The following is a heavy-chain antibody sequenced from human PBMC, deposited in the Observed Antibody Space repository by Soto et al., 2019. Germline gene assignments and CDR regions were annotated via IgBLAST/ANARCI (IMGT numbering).Heavy chain of an antibody. J-gene: IGHJ6*02. CDR3: ANGGINYGMDV. CDR2: IYYSGST. CDR1: GGSISSYY. V-gene: IGHV4-59*01. D-gene: IGHD3-16*01. Sequence: SETLSLTCTVSGGSISSYYWSWIRQPPGKGLEWIGYIYYSGSTNYNPSLKSRVTISVDTSKNQFSLKLSSVTAADTAVYYCANGGINYGMDVWGQGTTVTVSS.